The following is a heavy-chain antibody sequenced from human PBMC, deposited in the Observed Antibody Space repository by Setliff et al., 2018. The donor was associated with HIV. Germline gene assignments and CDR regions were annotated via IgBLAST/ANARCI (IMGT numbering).Heavy chain of an antibody. CDR2: VYHSGTT. CDR3: MRGRSITIFGVAYFDF. V-gene: IGHV4-38-2*01. J-gene: IGHJ4*02. Sequence: PSETLSLTCAVSGYSISTACYWGWIRQPPGKGLEWIGSVYHSGTTYYNPSLKSRVTISVDMSNNQFSLKVTSVTAADTAVYYCMRGRSITIFGVAYFDFWGQGTQVTVSS. D-gene: IGHD3-3*01. CDR1: GYSISTACY.